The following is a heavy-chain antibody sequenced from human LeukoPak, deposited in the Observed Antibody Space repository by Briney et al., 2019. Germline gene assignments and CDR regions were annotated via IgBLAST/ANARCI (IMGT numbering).Heavy chain of an antibody. CDR1: GFTFSSYA. CDR3: ARVQDSSGWYYFDY. CDR2: ISYDGSNK. D-gene: IGHD6-19*01. V-gene: IGHV3-30*04. J-gene: IGHJ4*02. Sequence: GGSLRLSCAASGFTFSSYAMHWVRQAPGKGLEWVAVISYDGSNKYYADSVKGRFTISRDNSKNTLYLQMNSLKAEDTAVYYCARVQDSSGWYYFDYWGQGTLVTVSS.